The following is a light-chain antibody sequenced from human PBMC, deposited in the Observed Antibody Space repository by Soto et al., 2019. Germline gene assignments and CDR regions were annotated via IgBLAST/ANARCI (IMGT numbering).Light chain of an antibody. V-gene: IGKV3-11*01. J-gene: IGKJ5*01. Sequence: DIVLTQSPATLSLSPGERATLSCRASQTISTHLAWYQQKPGQAPRLLIYGASYRATGIPARISGSGSGTDFTLTISGLEPEDFAVYYCQQRSNWPTTFDQGTRLEIK. CDR3: QQRSNWPTT. CDR1: QTISTH. CDR2: GAS.